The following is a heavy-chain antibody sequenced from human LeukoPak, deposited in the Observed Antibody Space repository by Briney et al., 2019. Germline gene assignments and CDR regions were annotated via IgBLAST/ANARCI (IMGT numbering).Heavy chain of an antibody. J-gene: IGHJ6*04. D-gene: IGHD6-6*01. CDR1: GFTFSNYW. CDR2: IKQDGSEK. CDR3: AKDTDAARPEG. V-gene: IGHV3-7*01. Sequence: GGSLRLSCAGTGFTFSNYWMSWVRQAPEKGLEWVAKIKQDGSEKYYVDSAKGRFTISRDNAKNSLYLEMNGLRAEDTAIYYCAKDTDAARPEGWGKGTTVTVAS.